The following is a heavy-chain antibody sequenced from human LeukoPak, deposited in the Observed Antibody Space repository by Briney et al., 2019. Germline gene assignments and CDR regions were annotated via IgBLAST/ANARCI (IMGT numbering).Heavy chain of an antibody. D-gene: IGHD4-23*01. V-gene: IGHV4-38-2*01. CDR1: GYSISSGYY. Sequence: SETLSLTCAASGYSISSGYYCGLRRQPPGKGLEWIGSIYHTGSTYYDPSLRSRVTISVDTSKNQFSLKLSSVSAADTGVYYCARQVVTHFDYWGRGTLVTVSS. CDR2: IYHTGST. CDR3: ARQVVTHFDY. J-gene: IGHJ4*02.